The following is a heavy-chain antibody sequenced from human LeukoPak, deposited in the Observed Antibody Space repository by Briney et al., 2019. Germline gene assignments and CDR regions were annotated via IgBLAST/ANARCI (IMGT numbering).Heavy chain of an antibody. CDR3: ARPGGGATGHAFDI. CDR1: GFTFSSYS. J-gene: IGHJ3*02. D-gene: IGHD1-26*01. V-gene: IGHV3-48*01. CDR2: ISSSSSTI. Sequence: GGSLRLSCAASGFTFSSYSMNWVRQAPGKGLEWVSYISSSSSTIYYADSVKGRFTISRDNAKNSLYLQMNSLRAEDTAVYYCARPGGGATGHAFDIWGQGTMVTVSS.